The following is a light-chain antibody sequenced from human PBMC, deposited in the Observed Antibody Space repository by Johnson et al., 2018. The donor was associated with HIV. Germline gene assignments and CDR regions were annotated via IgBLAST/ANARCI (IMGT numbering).Light chain of an antibody. CDR2: DNN. CDR3: GTWDTRLSGFV. V-gene: IGLV1-51*01. CDR1: SSNIGNSY. J-gene: IGLJ1*01. Sequence: QSVLTQPPSVSAAPGQKVTISCSGSSSNIGNSYVSWYQQLPGTAPKLLIYDNNKRPSGIPDRFSGSKSGTSATLGITGLQTGDEADYYCGTWDTRLSGFVFGTGTKVTVL.